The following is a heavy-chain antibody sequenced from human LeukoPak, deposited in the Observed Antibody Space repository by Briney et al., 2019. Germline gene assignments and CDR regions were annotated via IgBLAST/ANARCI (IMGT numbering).Heavy chain of an antibody. D-gene: IGHD6-19*01. CDR1: GGSISSYY. Sequence: PSETLSLTCTVSGGSISSYYWSWIRQPPGKGLEWIGYIYYSGSTNYNPSLKSRVTISVDTSKNQFSLKLSSVTAADTAVYYCARGGRWYSSGWRHLDYWGQGTLVAVSS. CDR3: ARGGRWYSSGWRHLDY. J-gene: IGHJ4*02. V-gene: IGHV4-59*01. CDR2: IYYSGST.